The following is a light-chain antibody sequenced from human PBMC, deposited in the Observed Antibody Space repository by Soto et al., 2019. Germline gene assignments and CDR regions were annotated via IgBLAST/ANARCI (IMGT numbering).Light chain of an antibody. J-gene: IGLJ1*01. CDR1: SSDIGAYDY. CDR3: FSFTTTSTHV. Sequence: LTQPASLSGSPGQSITISCTGTSSDIGAYDYVSWFQQHPGKAPKLMISEVNNRPSGVSNRFSGSKSGNTAYLPIYGLQVEDDAAYFCFSFTTTSTHVFRTATTVTVL. CDR2: EVN. V-gene: IGLV2-14*01.